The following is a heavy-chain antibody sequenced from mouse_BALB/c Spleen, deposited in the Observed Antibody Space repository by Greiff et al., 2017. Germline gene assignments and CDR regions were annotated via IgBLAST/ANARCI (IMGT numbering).Heavy chain of an antibody. J-gene: IGHJ2*01. CDR2: IRSKSNNYAT. V-gene: IGHV10-1*02. CDR3: VRADYCYEFPYYFDY. CDR1: GFTFNTYA. D-gene: IGHD2-12*01. Sequence: EVKLMESGGGLVQPKGSLKLSCAASGFTFNTYAMNWVRQAPGKGLEWVARIRSKSNNYATYYADSVKDRFTISRDDSQSMLYVQMNNLKTEDTAMYYGVRADYCYEFPYYFDYWGQGTTLTVSS.